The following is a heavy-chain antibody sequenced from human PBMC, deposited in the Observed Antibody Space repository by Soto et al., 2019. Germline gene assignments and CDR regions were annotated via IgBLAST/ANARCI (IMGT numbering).Heavy chain of an antibody. J-gene: IGHJ6*02. CDR2: MNPNSGNT. V-gene: IGHV1-8*01. Sequence: QVQLVQSGAEVKKPGASVKVSCKASGYTFTSYDINWVRQATGQGLEWMGWMNPNSGNTGYAQKCHGRVTMTRKTSISTAYMELSSLRSEDTAVYYCARGRGYGDYYYYYYGMDVWGQGTTVTVSS. CDR3: ARGRGYGDYYYYYYGMDV. CDR1: GYTFTSYD. D-gene: IGHD4-17*01.